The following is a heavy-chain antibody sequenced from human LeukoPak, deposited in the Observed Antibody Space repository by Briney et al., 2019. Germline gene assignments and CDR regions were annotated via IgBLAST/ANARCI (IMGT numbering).Heavy chain of an antibody. J-gene: IGHJ5*02. CDR1: GGSISSSSYY. Sequence: SETLSLTCTVSGGSISSSSYYWGWIRQPPGKGLEWIGSIYYSGSTYYNPSLKSRVTISVDTSKNQFSLKLSSVTAADTAVYYCARGRSGPPGGWFDPWGQGTLVTVSS. D-gene: IGHD6-19*01. CDR3: ARGRSGPPGGWFDP. V-gene: IGHV4-39*07. CDR2: IYYSGST.